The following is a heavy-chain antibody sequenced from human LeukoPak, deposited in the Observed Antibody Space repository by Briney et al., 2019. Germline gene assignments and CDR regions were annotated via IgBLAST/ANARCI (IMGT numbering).Heavy chain of an antibody. D-gene: IGHD4-17*01. V-gene: IGHV4-38-2*01. J-gene: IGHJ2*01. CDR3: ARPKYGDAAYFAL. CDR1: GYSISSGYY. Sequence: SETLSLTCAVSGYSISSGYYWCWIRQPPGKGLEWIGSIYHSGNTYYNPSLKSRVTISVDTSKNQFFLKVTSVTAADAAVYYCARPKYGDAAYFALWGRGALVTVSS. CDR2: IYHSGNT.